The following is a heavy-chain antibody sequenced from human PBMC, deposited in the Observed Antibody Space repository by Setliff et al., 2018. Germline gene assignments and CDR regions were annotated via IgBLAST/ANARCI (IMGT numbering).Heavy chain of an antibody. D-gene: IGHD1-1*01. CDR2: ISHSEGN. Sequence: SETLSLTCAVSTYSITNHFWGWIRQPPGKGLEWIGSISHSEGNYYNPSLKSRVTISIDTSKNQFSLNLRSVTATDTAVYYCARGNDVRFDPWGQGALVTVSS. J-gene: IGHJ5*02. CDR1: TYSITNHF. V-gene: IGHV4-38-2*01. CDR3: ARGNDVRFDP.